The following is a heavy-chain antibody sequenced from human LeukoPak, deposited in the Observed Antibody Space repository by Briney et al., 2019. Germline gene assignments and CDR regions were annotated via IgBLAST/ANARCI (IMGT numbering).Heavy chain of an antibody. J-gene: IGHJ3*02. CDR2: INPNSGGT. CDR1: GYTFTGYY. Sequence: ASVKVSCKASGYTFTGYYMHWVRQAPGQGLEWMGWINPNSGGTNYAQKFQGWVTMTRDTSISTAYMELSRLRSDDTAVYYCARAWSSSWSFDAFDIWGQGTMVTVSS. D-gene: IGHD6-13*01. V-gene: IGHV1-2*04. CDR3: ARAWSSSWSFDAFDI.